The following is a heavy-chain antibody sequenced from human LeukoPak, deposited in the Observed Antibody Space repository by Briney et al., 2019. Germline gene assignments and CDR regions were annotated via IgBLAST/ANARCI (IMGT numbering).Heavy chain of an antibody. CDR2: INTNTGNP. J-gene: IGHJ5*02. CDR1: GYTFTSYD. D-gene: IGHD6-13*01. V-gene: IGHV7-4-1*02. CDR3: ARDPFEVGSSWYGGWFDP. Sequence: ASVKVSCKASGYTFTSYDINWVRQAAGQGREWMGWINTNTGNPTYAQGFTGRFVFSLDTSVSTAYLQISSLKAEDTAVYYCARDPFEVGSSWYGGWFDPWGQGTLLTVSS.